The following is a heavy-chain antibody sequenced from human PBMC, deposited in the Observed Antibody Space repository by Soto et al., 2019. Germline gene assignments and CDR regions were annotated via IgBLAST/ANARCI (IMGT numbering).Heavy chain of an antibody. D-gene: IGHD2-2*01. CDR3: AKDRSSTSCYAFDY. CDR2: ISGSGGTT. CDR1: GFTFRNYA. Sequence: EVQLLESGGGLVQPGGSLRLSCAASGFTFRNYAMSWARQAPGKGLEWVSAISGSGGTTHYADSVKGRFTISRDNSKNTLYLQMNSLRVEDTALYYWAKDRSSTSCYAFDYWGQGSLVTVSS. J-gene: IGHJ4*02. V-gene: IGHV3-23*01.